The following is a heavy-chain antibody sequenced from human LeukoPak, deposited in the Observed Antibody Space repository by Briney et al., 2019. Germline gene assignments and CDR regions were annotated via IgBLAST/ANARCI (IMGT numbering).Heavy chain of an antibody. Sequence: GGSLRLSCAASGFTFSSYSMNWVRQAPGKGLEWVSSISSSSSYIYYADSVKGRFTISRDNAKNSLYLQMNSLRAEDTAVYYCARSYTIYYDILTGYYTEWYFDYWGRGTLVTVSS. V-gene: IGHV3-21*01. CDR3: ARSYTIYYDILTGYYTEWYFDY. D-gene: IGHD3-9*01. CDR1: GFTFSSYS. J-gene: IGHJ4*02. CDR2: ISSSSSYI.